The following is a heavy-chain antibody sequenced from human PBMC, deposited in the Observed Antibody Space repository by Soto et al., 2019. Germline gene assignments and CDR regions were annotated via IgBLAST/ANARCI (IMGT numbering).Heavy chain of an antibody. CDR2: ISGSGGST. V-gene: IGHV3-23*01. J-gene: IGHJ6*02. Sequence: GGSMRRSCAASGFTFSSYAMGWVRQAPGKGLEWVSAISGSGGSTYYADSVKGRFTISRDNSKNTLYLQMNSLRAEDTAVYYCAKDTGPGYYYGMDVWGQGTTVTVSS. D-gene: IGHD7-27*01. CDR1: GFTFSSYA. CDR3: AKDTGPGYYYGMDV.